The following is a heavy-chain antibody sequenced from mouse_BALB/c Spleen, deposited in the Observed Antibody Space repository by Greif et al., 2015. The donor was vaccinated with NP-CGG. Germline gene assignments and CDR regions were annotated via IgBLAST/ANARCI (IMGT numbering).Heavy chain of an antibody. CDR1: GFNIKDYY. V-gene: IGHV14-4*02. Sequence: VQLQQPGAELVRSGASVKLSCTASGFNIKDYYMHWVKQRPEQGLEWIGWIDPENGDTEYAPKFQGKATMTADTSSNTAYLQLSSLTSKDTAFYYCNALMIDYWGQGTTLTVSS. CDR2: IDPENGDT. D-gene: IGHD2-3*01. CDR3: NALMIDY. J-gene: IGHJ2*01.